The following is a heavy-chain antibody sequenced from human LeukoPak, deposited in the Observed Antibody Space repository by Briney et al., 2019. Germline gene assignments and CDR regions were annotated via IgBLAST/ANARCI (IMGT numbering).Heavy chain of an antibody. CDR1: GFPFSSYS. D-gene: IGHD5-18*01. CDR2: ISSTSSTI. V-gene: IGHV3-48*01. J-gene: IGHJ4*02. Sequence: GGSLRLSCAASGFPFSSYSMNWVRQAPGKGLEWVSFISSTSSTIYYADSVRGRFTISRDNSKSTLSLQMNSLRVEDTAIYYCATYRQVLLPFESWGQGTLVTVSS. CDR3: ATYRQVLLPFES.